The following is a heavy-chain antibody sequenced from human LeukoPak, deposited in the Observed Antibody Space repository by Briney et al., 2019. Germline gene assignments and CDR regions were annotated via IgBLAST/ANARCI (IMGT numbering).Heavy chain of an antibody. V-gene: IGHV3-30*18. D-gene: IGHD3-22*01. J-gene: IGHJ4*02. Sequence: GGSLRLSCAASGFTFSSYGMHWVRQAPGKGLEWVAVISYDGSNKYYADSVKGRFTISRDNSKNTLYLQMNSLRAEDTAVYYCAKVTSYYYDSSGYYYLDYWGQGTLVTVSS. CDR3: AKVTSYYYDSSGYYYLDY. CDR1: GFTFSSYG. CDR2: ISYDGSNK.